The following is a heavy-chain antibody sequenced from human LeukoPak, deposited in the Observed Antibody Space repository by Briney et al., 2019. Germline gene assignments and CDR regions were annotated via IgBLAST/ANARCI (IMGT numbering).Heavy chain of an antibody. CDR1: VGSISSSSYY. J-gene: IGHJ4*02. CDR3: AMYYYDSSGYYYGESYFDY. V-gene: IGHV4-39*01. D-gene: IGHD3-22*01. Sequence: SETLSLTCTVSVGSISSSSYYWGWIRQPPGKGLEWIGSIYYSGSTYYNPSLKSRVTISVDTSKNQFSLKLSSVTAADTAVYYCAMYYYDSSGYYYGESYFDYWGQGTLVTVSS. CDR2: IYYSGST.